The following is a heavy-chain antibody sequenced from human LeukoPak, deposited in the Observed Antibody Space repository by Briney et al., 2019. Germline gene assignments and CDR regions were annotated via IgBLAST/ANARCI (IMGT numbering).Heavy chain of an antibody. CDR3: ARDQNGQDDAFDI. J-gene: IGHJ3*02. V-gene: IGHV1-18*01. CDR1: GYTFTSYG. CDR2: ISAYNGNT. Sequence: GASVKVSCKASGYTFTSYGISWVRQAPGQGLEGMGWISAYNGNTHYAQKLQGRVTMTTDTSTSTAYMELRSLRSDDTAVYYCARDQNGQDDAFDIRGQGTMVTVSS. D-gene: IGHD2-8*01.